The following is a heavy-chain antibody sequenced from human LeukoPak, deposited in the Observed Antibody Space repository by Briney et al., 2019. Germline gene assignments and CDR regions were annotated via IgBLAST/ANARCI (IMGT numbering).Heavy chain of an antibody. Sequence: PSETLSPTCGVYGGSFSGYYWSWIRQPPGKGLEWIGEINHSGSTNYKSSLKSRVTISVDTPKNQFSLKLSSVTAADTAVYYCARFGYYGSGSYYLRAFDIWGQGTMVTVSS. V-gene: IGHV4-34*01. CDR1: GGSFSGYY. D-gene: IGHD3-10*01. CDR2: INHSGST. J-gene: IGHJ3*02. CDR3: ARFGYYGSGSYYLRAFDI.